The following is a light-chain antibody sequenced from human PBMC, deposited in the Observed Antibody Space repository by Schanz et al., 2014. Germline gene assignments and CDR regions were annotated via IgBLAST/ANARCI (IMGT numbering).Light chain of an antibody. V-gene: IGKV3-20*01. CDR3: QQYGSSPPLT. CDR1: QSVTSSY. J-gene: IGKJ4*01. Sequence: EIVLTQSPGTLSLSPGERATLSCRASQSVTSSYLAWYQQKPGQAPRLLIYAASSRATGIPDRFSGSGSGTDFTLTISRLEPEEFAVYYCQQYGSSPPLTFGGGTKVEIK. CDR2: AAS.